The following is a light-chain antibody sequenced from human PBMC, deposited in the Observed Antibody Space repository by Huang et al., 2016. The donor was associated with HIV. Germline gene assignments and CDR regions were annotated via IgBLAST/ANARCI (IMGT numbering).Light chain of an antibody. V-gene: IGKV3-11*01. Sequence: EIVLTQSPVTLSLSPGERATLSCRASQSINNYLAWYQQKRGQAPRLLIYYASKRATGIPARFRGSGSGTDFTLTISSLEPEDFAVYYCQQRSKWPLTFGGGTKVEIK. CDR3: QQRSKWPLT. CDR1: QSINNY. CDR2: YAS. J-gene: IGKJ4*01.